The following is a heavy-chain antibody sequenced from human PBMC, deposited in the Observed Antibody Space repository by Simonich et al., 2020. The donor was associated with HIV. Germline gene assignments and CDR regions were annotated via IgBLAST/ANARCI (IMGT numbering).Heavy chain of an antibody. D-gene: IGHD1-7*01. CDR1: GGTFSSYA. CDR3: ASKLELTGSYNYYAMGV. Sequence: QVQLVQSGAEVKKPGSSVKVSCKASGGTFSSYAISWVRQAPGQGLEWMGGIIPILGITKTDQKFQGRVTITADKSTSTAYMELSSLRSEDTAVYYCASKLELTGSYNYYAMGVWGQGTTVTVSS. J-gene: IGHJ6*02. CDR2: IIPILGIT. V-gene: IGHV1-69*10.